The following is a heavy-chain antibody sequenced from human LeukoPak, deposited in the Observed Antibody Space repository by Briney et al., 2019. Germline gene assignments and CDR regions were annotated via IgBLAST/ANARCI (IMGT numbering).Heavy chain of an antibody. J-gene: IGHJ6*03. CDR3: ARLRNFEENFYYMDV. CDR2: ISTSGNT. D-gene: IGHD3-9*01. V-gene: IGHV4-4*09. Sequence: SETLSLTSTVSGDSIRSSYWSWIRQSPGKGLEWIGYISTSGNTNYNPSLKSRVHISIDTSKNQFSLKLSSVPVADTAVYYCARLRNFEENFYYMDVWAKGTTVTVSS. CDR1: GDSIRSSY.